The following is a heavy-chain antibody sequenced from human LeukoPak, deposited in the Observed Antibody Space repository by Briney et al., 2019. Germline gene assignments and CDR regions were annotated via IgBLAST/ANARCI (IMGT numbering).Heavy chain of an antibody. CDR3: ARTYDFGRGPPGDAFDN. V-gene: IGHV3-21*01. CDR1: GFIFSSYS. Sequence: GGSLRLSCAASGFIFSSYSMNWVRQAPGKGLEWVSSISSSSSYIYYADSVKGRFTISRDNAKDSVFLQMNGLRVDDTAVYYCARTYDFGRGPPGDAFDNWGQGTLVTVPS. J-gene: IGHJ3*02. CDR2: ISSSSSYI. D-gene: IGHD3-3*01.